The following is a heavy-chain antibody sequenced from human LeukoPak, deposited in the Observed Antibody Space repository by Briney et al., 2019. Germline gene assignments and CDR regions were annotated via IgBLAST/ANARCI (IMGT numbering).Heavy chain of an antibody. V-gene: IGHV1-8*01. Sequence: GASVKVSCKASGYTFTSYDINWVRQATGQGLDWMGWMNPNSGNTGYAQQFQGRVTMTRNTSISTAYMELSSLRSDVTAVYYCARGLYYDSTGYSSQRFDPWGQGTLVTVSS. D-gene: IGHD3-22*01. CDR1: GYTFTSYD. J-gene: IGHJ5*02. CDR3: ARGLYYDSTGYSSQRFDP. CDR2: MNPNSGNT.